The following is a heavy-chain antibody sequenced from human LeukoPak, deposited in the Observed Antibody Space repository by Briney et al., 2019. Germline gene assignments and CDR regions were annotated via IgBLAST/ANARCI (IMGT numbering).Heavy chain of an antibody. D-gene: IGHD3-10*01. CDR3: ARDVGFGGYSRGIFDY. V-gene: IGHV3-74*01. J-gene: IGHJ4*02. Sequence: GGSLRLSCAASGFTFSSYWMHWFRQAPEKGLVWVSRINGDGSSTNYADSVKGRFTVSRDNAKDTLYLQMNSLRAEDTAVYYCARDVGFGGYSRGIFDYWGQGTLVTVSS. CDR2: INGDGSST. CDR1: GFTFSSYW.